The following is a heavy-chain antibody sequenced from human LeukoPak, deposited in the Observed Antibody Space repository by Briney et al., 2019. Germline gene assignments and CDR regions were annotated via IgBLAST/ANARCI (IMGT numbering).Heavy chain of an antibody. Sequence: PSETLSLTCAVYGGSFSGYYWSWIRQPPGKGLEWIGEINHSGNTNYNPSLKSRVTISVDTSKNQFSLKLSSVTAADTAVYYCARPGYYGGNSGRPKYYYYYYYMDVWGKGTTVTVSS. D-gene: IGHD4-23*01. V-gene: IGHV4-34*01. CDR1: GGSFSGYY. CDR2: INHSGNT. J-gene: IGHJ6*03. CDR3: ARPGYYGGNSGRPKYYYYYYYMDV.